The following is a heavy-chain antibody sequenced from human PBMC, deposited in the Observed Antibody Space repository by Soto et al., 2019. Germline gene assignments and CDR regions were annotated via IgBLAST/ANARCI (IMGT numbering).Heavy chain of an antibody. V-gene: IGHV3-21*01. CDR2: VTSSPSSM. CDR1: GFTFSGFS. D-gene: IGHD3-22*01. J-gene: IGHJ4*02. CDR3: AREADFASSGYVLDY. Sequence: GGSLSLSCAASGFTFSGFSMNWVRQAPGKGLEWVSSVTSSPSSMFYSDSVKGRFTISRDDAKDSLFLQMNSLRADDTAVYYCAREADFASSGYVLDYWGLGTLVTVSS.